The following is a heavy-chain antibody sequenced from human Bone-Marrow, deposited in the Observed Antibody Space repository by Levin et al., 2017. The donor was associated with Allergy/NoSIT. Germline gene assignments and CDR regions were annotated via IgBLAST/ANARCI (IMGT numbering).Heavy chain of an antibody. Sequence: GGSLRLSCATSGFTFSTYGTHWVRQAPGKGLEWVAITWYDGTRKHYADSVKGRFIISRDNSNNTLFLQMNSLRAEDTAVYYCASNGNMNVWGQGTTVTVSS. CDR2: TWYDGTRK. V-gene: IGHV3-33*01. CDR1: GFTFSTYG. CDR3: ASNGNMNV. J-gene: IGHJ6*02.